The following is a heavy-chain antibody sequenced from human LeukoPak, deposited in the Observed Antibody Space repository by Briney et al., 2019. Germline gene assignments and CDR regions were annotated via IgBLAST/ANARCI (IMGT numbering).Heavy chain of an antibody. CDR3: ARGPTMKMDV. Sequence: GGSLRLSCAASGFTFDSYSMNWVRQAPGKGLEWVSSISSSSSSIYYADSVKGRFTISRDNAKNSLYLQMNSLRAEDTAVYYCARGPTMKMDVWGKGTTVTVPS. CDR2: ISSSSSSI. J-gene: IGHJ6*04. V-gene: IGHV3-21*01. CDR1: GFTFDSYS. D-gene: IGHD3-22*01.